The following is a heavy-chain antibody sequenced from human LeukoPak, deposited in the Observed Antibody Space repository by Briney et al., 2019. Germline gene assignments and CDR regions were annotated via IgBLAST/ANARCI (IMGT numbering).Heavy chain of an antibody. CDR2: IDTSGST. CDR3: ARDALYCSSTSCYRYWYFDL. CDR1: GGSISSYY. J-gene: IGHJ2*01. D-gene: IGHD2-2*01. Sequence: SSETLSLTCIVSGGSISSYYWNWIRQPAGKGLEWIWRIDTSGSTNYNPSLKSRVTMSVDTSKNQFSLKLSSVTAADTAVYYCARDALYCSSTSCYRYWYFDLWGRGTLVTVSS. V-gene: IGHV4-4*07.